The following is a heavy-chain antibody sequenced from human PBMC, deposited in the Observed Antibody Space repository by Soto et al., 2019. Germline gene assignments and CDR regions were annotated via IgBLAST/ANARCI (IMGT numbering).Heavy chain of an antibody. Sequence: EVQLLESGGGLVQPGGSLRLSCAASGFTFSSYAMSWVRQAPGKGLEWVSAISGSGGSTYYADSVKGRFTISRDNSKNTLYLQMNSLRAEDTAVYYCAKGGPSYNWNDNWEDWFDPWGQGTLVTVSS. J-gene: IGHJ5*02. V-gene: IGHV3-23*01. CDR2: ISGSGGST. CDR1: GFTFSSYA. D-gene: IGHD1-1*01. CDR3: AKGGPSYNWNDNWEDWFDP.